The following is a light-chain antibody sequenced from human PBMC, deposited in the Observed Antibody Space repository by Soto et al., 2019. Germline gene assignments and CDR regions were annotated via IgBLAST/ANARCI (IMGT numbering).Light chain of an antibody. J-gene: IGKJ1*01. V-gene: IGKV1-5*01. Sequence: DIQMTQSPSTLSASVGDRVTITCRASQSISSWLAWYQQKPGKAPKLLIYDASSLESGVPSRFSGSGSETEFTLTISSLQPDDFATYYFQQYNSYTTWTFGQGTKVEIK. CDR1: QSISSW. CDR2: DAS. CDR3: QQYNSYTTWT.